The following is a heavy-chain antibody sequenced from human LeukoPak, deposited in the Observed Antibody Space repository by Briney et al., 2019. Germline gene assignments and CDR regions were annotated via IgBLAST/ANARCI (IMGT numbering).Heavy chain of an antibody. V-gene: IGHV3-30*18. J-gene: IGHJ4*02. CDR1: GFTFSSYG. Sequence: GGSLRLSCAASGFTFSSYGMHWVRQAPGKGLEWVAVISYDGSNKYYADSVKGRFTISRDNSKNTLYLQMNSLRAEDTAVYYCAKDRDYAFDYWGQGTLVTVSS. D-gene: IGHD4-17*01. CDR2: ISYDGSNK. CDR3: AKDRDYAFDY.